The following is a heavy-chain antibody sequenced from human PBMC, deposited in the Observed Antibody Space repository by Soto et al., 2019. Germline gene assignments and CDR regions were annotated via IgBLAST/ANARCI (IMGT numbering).Heavy chain of an antibody. V-gene: IGHV4-34*01. J-gene: IGHJ4*02. CDR1: GGSFSGYY. CDR2: INHSGST. Sequence: QVQLQQWGAGLLKPSETLSLTCAVYGGSFSGYYWSWIRQPPGKGLEWIGEINHSGSTNYNPSLTSRVTISVATSKPQFSLKLSSVTAADTAVYYCARGPDCSSTSCYPFDYWGQGTLVTVSS. D-gene: IGHD2-2*01. CDR3: ARGPDCSSTSCYPFDY.